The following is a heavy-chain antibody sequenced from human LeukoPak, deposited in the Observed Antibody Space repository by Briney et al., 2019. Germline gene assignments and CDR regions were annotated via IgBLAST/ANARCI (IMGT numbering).Heavy chain of an antibody. V-gene: IGHV3-33*08. CDR2: IWPDESKK. CDR1: GFTFSTYA. CDR3: ARGYHYYMDV. J-gene: IGHJ6*02. Sequence: GGSLRLSCAASGFTFSTYAMHWVRQAPGKGLEWVAAIWPDESKKNYADSVKGRFTISRDNSKNTLYLQMNSLSGEDTAVYYCARGYHYYMDVWGQGTTVTFSS.